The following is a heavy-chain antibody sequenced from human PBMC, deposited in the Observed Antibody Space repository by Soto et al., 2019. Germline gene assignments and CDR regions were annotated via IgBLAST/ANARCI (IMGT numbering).Heavy chain of an antibody. CDR2: IWYDGSNK. CDR3: AREDGSGSYYKDNYYGMDV. Sequence: GSLRLSCAASGFTFSSYGMHWVRQAPGKGLEWVAVIWYDGSNKYYADSVKGRFTISRDNSKNTLYLQMNSLRAEDTAVYYCAREDGSGSYYKDNYYGMDVWGQGTTVT. J-gene: IGHJ6*02. CDR1: GFTFSSYG. V-gene: IGHV3-33*01. D-gene: IGHD3-10*01.